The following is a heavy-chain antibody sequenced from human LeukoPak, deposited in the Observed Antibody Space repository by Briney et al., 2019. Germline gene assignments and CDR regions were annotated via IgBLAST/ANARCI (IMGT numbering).Heavy chain of an antibody. CDR1: GFTFSNAW. V-gene: IGHV3-15*01. CDR2: IKSKTDGGTT. CDR3: TTTYYDFWSGYFDWILSGHTDY. J-gene: IGHJ4*02. D-gene: IGHD3-3*01. Sequence: KTGGSLRLSCAASGFTFSNAWMSWVRQAPGKGLEWVGRIKSKTDGGTTDYAAPVKGRFTISRDDSKNTLYLQMNSLKTEDTAVYYCTTTYYDFWSGYFDWILSGHTDYWGQGTLVTVSS.